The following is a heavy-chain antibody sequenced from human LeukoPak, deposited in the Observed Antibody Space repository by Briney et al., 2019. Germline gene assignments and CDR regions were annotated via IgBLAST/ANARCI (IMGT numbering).Heavy chain of an antibody. CDR3: ARDAPPYYYDSNGYSDAFDI. CDR1: GFTFSSYA. V-gene: IGHV3-23*01. CDR2: ISGSGGST. Sequence: GGSLRLSCAASGFTFSSYAMSWVRQAPGKGLEWVSAISGSGGSTYYADSVKGRFTISRDNSKNTLYLQMNSLRAEDTAVYYCARDAPPYYYDSNGYSDAFDIWGQGTMVTVSS. J-gene: IGHJ3*02. D-gene: IGHD3-22*01.